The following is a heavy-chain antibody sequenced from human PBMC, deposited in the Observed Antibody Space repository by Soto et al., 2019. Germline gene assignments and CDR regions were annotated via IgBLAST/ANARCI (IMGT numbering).Heavy chain of an antibody. V-gene: IGHV3-23*01. J-gene: IGHJ4*01. CDR1: ESTFSSFA. D-gene: IGHD3-22*01. CDR3: AKRDDSGGSRGAPFDY. Sequence: GVSLILSWTALESTFSSFAMTWVRRPLGKGLEWVSAISGSGGNTYDADSVKGRFTISRDNSKNTLFFQMNSLRVEDTAIYYCAKRDDSGGSRGAPFDYWGPGTLVIVSS. CDR2: ISGSGGNT.